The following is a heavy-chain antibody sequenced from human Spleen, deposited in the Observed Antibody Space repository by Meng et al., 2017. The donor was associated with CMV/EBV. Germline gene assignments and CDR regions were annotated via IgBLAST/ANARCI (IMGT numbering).Heavy chain of an antibody. CDR1: GFSVETHY. V-gene: IGHV3-53*01. CDR2: IYSAGNT. CDR3: AKEYVLRYSGYGAFDY. Sequence: GESLKISCAASGFSVETHYMSWVRQAPGKGLEWVADIYSAGNTYYADSVKGRFTISRDNSKNTLYLQMNSLRAEDTAVYYCAKEYVLRYSGYGAFDYWGQGTLVTVSS. J-gene: IGHJ4*02. D-gene: IGHD5-12*01.